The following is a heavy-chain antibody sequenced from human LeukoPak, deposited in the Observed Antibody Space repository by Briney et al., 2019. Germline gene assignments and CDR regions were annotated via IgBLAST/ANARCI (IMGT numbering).Heavy chain of an antibody. D-gene: IGHD3-3*01. CDR2: ISSSSSTI. J-gene: IGHJ3*02. V-gene: IGHV3-48*01. Sequence: GGSLRLSCAASGFTFSSYSMNWVRQAPGKGLEWVSCISSSSSTIYYADSVKGRFTISRDNAKNSLYLQMNSLRAEDTAVYYCARDPNYDFWSGYYKDAFDIWGQGTMVTVSS. CDR3: ARDPNYDFWSGYYKDAFDI. CDR1: GFTFSSYS.